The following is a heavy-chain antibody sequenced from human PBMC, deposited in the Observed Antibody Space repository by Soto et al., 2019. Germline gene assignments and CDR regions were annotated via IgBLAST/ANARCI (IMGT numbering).Heavy chain of an antibody. CDR3: AREPTLYGDHRYFDL. J-gene: IGHJ2*01. V-gene: IGHV4-30-4*01. D-gene: IGHD4-17*01. Sequence: QVQLQESGPGLVKPSQTLSLTCTVSGGSISSGDYYWSWIRQPPGKGPEWIGYIYYSGSTYYNPSLKSRVTIAVATSKNQSSLKLSSVTAADTAVYYCAREPTLYGDHRYFDLWGRGTLVTVSS. CDR2: IYYSGST. CDR1: GGSISSGDYY.